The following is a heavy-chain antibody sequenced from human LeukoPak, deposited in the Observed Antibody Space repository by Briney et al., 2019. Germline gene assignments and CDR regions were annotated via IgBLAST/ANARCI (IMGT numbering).Heavy chain of an antibody. D-gene: IGHD3-9*01. J-gene: IGHJ4*02. CDR1: GGTFSSYA. V-gene: IGHV1-69*06. CDR2: IIPIFGTA. Sequence: ASVKVSCKASGGTFSSYAISWVRQAPGQGLEWMGGIIPIFGTANYAQKFQGRVTITADKSTSTAYMELSSLRSEDTAVYYCARVGYYDILTGYYEYYFDYWGQGTLVTVSS. CDR3: ARVGYYDILTGYYEYYFDY.